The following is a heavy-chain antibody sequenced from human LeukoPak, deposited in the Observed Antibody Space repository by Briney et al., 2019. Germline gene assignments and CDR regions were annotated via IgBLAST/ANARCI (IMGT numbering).Heavy chain of an antibody. D-gene: IGHD2-2*01. V-gene: IGHV3-23*01. J-gene: IGHJ4*02. CDR3: ARGGRQDIVVVPAATAFDY. CDR1: GFTFSNYA. Sequence: GGSLRLSCEVSGFTFSNYAMNWVRQAPGKGLEWVSAISGNGATAVYGDSVKGRFTISRDNAENMLYLQMNSLRADDAAVYYCARGGRQDIVVVPAATAFDYWGQGTLVTVSS. CDR2: ISGNGATA.